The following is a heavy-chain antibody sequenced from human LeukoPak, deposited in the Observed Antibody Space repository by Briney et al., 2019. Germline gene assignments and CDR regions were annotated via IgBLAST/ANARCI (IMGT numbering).Heavy chain of an antibody. Sequence: GGSLRLSCEASGFTFNNYWMRWVRQAPGKGLVWVPHIENNGRSTNYADSVKGRFTISRDNTRNTLSLEMNNLRAEDTAVYYCAREKVVASQYYYYGMDVWGQGTTVTVSS. J-gene: IGHJ6*02. D-gene: IGHD2-15*01. CDR3: AREKVVASQYYYYGMDV. CDR2: IENNGRST. V-gene: IGHV3-74*01. CDR1: GFTFNNYW.